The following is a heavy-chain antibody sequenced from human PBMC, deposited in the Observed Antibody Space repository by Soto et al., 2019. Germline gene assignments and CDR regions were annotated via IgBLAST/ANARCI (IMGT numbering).Heavy chain of an antibody. Sequence: SVKVFCKSSRGTFSSYAISWVRQAPGQGREWTGGIIRNFGTENYAKKFSGSVRIAADKLTSTDYLEPRGLSSENTAVYDVASRGRALLVLGSVRFDYWGQGTLVTVSS. CDR1: RGTFSSYA. D-gene: IGHD2-8*02. J-gene: IGHJ4*02. V-gene: IGHV1-69*06. CDR2: IIRNFGTE. CDR3: ASRGRALLVLGSVRFDY.